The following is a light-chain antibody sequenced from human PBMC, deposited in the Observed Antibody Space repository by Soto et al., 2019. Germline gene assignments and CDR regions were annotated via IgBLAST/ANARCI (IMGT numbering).Light chain of an antibody. CDR1: RSVSTY. J-gene: IGKJ5*01. V-gene: IGKV3-11*01. CDR2: DAS. CDR3: QQRSNWPSIT. Sequence: EIVLTQSPGTLSLSPGERATLSCRASRSVSTYLAWYQQKPGQAPRLLIYDASNRATGIPARFSGSGSGTDFALTISSPEPEDSAVYYCQQRSNWPSITFGQGTRLEIK.